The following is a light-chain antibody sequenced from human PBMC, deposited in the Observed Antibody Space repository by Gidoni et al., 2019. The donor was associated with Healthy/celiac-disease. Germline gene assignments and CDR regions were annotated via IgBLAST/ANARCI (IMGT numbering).Light chain of an antibody. Sequence: MTQSPSTLSASVGDRVTITCRASQSISSWLAWYQQKPGKAPNLLIYKASSLESGVPSRFSGSGSGTEFTLTISSLQPDDFATYYCQQYNSYWTFGQGTKVEIK. J-gene: IGKJ1*01. CDR3: QQYNSYWT. CDR1: QSISSW. CDR2: KAS. V-gene: IGKV1-5*03.